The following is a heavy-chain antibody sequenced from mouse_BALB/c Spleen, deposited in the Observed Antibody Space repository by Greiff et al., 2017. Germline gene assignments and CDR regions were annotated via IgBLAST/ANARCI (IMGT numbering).Heavy chain of an antibody. J-gene: IGHJ4*01. D-gene: IGHD1-1*01. CDR2: IDPSDSET. CDR1: GYSFTSYW. V-gene: IGHV1S126*01. Sequence: QVQLKQSGPQLVRPGASVKISCKASGYSFTSYWMHWVKQRPGQGLEWIGMIDPSDSETRLNQKFKDKATLTVDKSSSTAYMQLSSPTSEDSAVYYCARKTYYGSSYDAMDYWGQGTSVTVSS. CDR3: ARKTYYGSSYDAMDY.